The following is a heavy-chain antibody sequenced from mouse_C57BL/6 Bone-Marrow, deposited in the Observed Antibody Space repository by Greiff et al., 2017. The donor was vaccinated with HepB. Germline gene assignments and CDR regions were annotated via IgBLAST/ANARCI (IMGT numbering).Heavy chain of an antibody. J-gene: IGHJ1*03. CDR2: IRNKANGYTT. V-gene: IGHV7-3*01. CDR1: GFTFTDYY. D-gene: IGHD2-1*01. Sequence: EVMLVESGGGLVQPGGSLSLSCAASGFTFTDYYMSWVRQPPGKALEWLGFIRNKANGYTTEYSASVKGRFTISRDNPQSILYLQMNALRAEDSATYYCARSPIYYGNYDWYFDVWGTGTTVTVSS. CDR3: ARSPIYYGNYDWYFDV.